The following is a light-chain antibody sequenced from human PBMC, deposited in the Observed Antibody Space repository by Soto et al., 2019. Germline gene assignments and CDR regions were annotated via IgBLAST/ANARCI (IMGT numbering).Light chain of an antibody. CDR3: SSYAGSNNFGV. V-gene: IGLV2-8*01. Sequence: PVLTQPPSASGSPGQSVTISCTGTSSDVGGYNYVSWYQQPPGKAPKLMIYEVSKRPSGVPDRFSGSKSGNTASLTVSGLHAEDEADYYCSSYAGSNNFGVFGTGTKVTVL. CDR2: EVS. J-gene: IGLJ1*01. CDR1: SSDVGGYNY.